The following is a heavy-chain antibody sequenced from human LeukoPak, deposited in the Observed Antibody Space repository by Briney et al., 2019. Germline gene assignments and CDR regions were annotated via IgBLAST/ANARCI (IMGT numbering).Heavy chain of an antibody. J-gene: IGHJ4*02. CDR2: IKPDGSEK. CDR3: ARDNSGSDPEHWAR. Sequence: PGGSLRLSCAASGFTLSRYWMSWVRQAPGKGMEWVANIKPDGSEKYCVDSVKGRFTISRDNAKNSLYLQMNSLRAEDTAVYYCARDNSGSDPEHWARWGQGTLVIVSS. CDR1: GFTLSRYW. V-gene: IGHV3-7*05. D-gene: IGHD5-12*01.